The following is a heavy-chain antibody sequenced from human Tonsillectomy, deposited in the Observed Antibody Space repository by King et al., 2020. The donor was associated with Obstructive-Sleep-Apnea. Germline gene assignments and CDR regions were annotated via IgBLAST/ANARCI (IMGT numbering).Heavy chain of an antibody. V-gene: IGHV4-30-4*01. CDR1: GGSISSGDYY. J-gene: IGHJ4*02. D-gene: IGHD5-24*01. Sequence: QVQLQESGPGLVKPSQTLSLTCTVSGGSISSGDYYWNWIRQPPGKGLEWIGYIYYSGSTYYNPSLKSRVTISLDTSKNQFSLKVNSMTDADTAVYYCARKGKWLQSLPFGYWGQGTLVTVSA. CDR2: IYYSGST. CDR3: ARKGKWLQSLPFGY.